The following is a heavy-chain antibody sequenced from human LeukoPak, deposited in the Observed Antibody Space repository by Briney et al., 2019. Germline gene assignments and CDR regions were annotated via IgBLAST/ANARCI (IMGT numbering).Heavy chain of an antibody. V-gene: IGHV3-30-3*01. D-gene: IGHD2-2*01. J-gene: IGHJ2*01. Sequence: PGGSLRLSCEASGFTFNYYAMHWVRQAPGKGLEWVAVISYDGNNKNYADSVKGRFTLSRDNSKNTLYLQMNSLRAEDTAVYYCARIVLPAAIMGWYFDLWGRGTLVTVSS. CDR2: ISYDGNNK. CDR1: GFTFNYYA. CDR3: ARIVLPAAIMGWYFDL.